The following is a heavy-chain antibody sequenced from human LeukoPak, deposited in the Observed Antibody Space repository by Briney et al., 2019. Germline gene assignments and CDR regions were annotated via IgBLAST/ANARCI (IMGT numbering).Heavy chain of an antibody. J-gene: IGHJ4*02. CDR2: IKSKTDGGTT. V-gene: IGHV3-15*07. Sequence: PGGSLRLSCAASGFTFSNAWMNWVRQAPGKGLEWVGRIKSKTDGGTTDYAAPVKGRFTISRDDSKNTLYLQMNSLRAEDTAVYYCAKDAEYPHTRLWELLPHSLYYFDYWGQGTLVTVSS. D-gene: IGHD1-26*01. CDR1: GFTFSNAW. CDR3: AKDAEYPHTRLWELLPHSLYYFDY.